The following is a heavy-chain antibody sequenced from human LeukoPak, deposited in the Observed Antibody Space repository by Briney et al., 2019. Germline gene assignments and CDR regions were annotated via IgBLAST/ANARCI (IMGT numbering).Heavy chain of an antibody. CDR2: IIPIFGTA. Sequence: SVKVSCKASGYTFTSYAISWVRQAPGQGLEWMGGIIPIFGTANYAQKFQGRVTITADKSTSTAYMELSSLRSEDTAVYYCASVDIVATSPDYWGQGTLVTVSS. CDR1: GYTFTSYA. V-gene: IGHV1-69*06. CDR3: ASVDIVATSPDY. J-gene: IGHJ4*02. D-gene: IGHD5-12*01.